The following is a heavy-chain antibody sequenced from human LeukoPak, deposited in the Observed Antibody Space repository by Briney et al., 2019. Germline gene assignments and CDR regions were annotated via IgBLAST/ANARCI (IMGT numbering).Heavy chain of an antibody. CDR2: IYYSGST. CDR3: ARHGGSFDY. V-gene: IGHV4-39*01. CDR1: GGSISSSSYY. D-gene: IGHD3-16*01. J-gene: IGHJ4*02. Sequence: PSETLSLTCTVSGGSISSSSYYWGWIRQPPGKGLEWIGSIYYSGSTYYNPSLKSRVTISVDTSKNQFSLKLSSVTAADTAVYYCARHGGSFDYWGQGILVTVSS.